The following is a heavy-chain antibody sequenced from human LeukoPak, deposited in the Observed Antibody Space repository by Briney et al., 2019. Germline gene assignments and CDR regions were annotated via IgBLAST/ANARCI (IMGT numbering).Heavy chain of an antibody. V-gene: IGHV4-59*12. CDR3: ARVSSSAYCGGDCYFYYYYMDV. Sequence: SETLSLTCTVSGGSISSYYWSWIRQPPGKGLEWIGSIYYSGSTYYNPSLKSRVTISVDTSKNQFSLKLSSVTAADTAVYYCARVSSSAYCGGDCYFYYYYMDVWGKGTTVTVSS. J-gene: IGHJ6*03. CDR1: GGSISSYY. D-gene: IGHD2-21*02. CDR2: IYYSGST.